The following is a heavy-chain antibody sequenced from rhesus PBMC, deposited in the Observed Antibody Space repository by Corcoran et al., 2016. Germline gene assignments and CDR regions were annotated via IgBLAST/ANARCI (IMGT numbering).Heavy chain of an antibody. CDR3: AKSPPPFYYSGSSYYVPVFDF. D-gene: IGHD3-16*01. Sequence: GAEVKRPGESLKISCKTSGYSFTSYWISGVRQMPGKDLEWMGAIDPNDSETTDSPSFQGQVTMSADKSISTAYLQWSSLKASDTATYYCAKSPPPFYYSGSSYYVPVFDFWGPGTPITISS. CDR2: IDPNDSET. V-gene: IGHV5-2*01. CDR1: GYSFTSYW. J-gene: IGHJ2*01.